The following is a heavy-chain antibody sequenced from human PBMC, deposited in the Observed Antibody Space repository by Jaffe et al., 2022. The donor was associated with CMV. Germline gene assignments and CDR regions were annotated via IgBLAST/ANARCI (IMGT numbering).Heavy chain of an antibody. Sequence: QVQLQESGPGLVKPSETLSLTCTVSGGSISSYYWSWIRQPPGKGLEWIGYIYYSGSTNYNPSLKSRVTISVDTSKNQFSLKLSSVTAADTAVYYCASGGYYYGSGKHPNWFDPWGQGTLVTVSS. D-gene: IGHD3-10*01. CDR1: GGSISSYY. CDR2: IYYSGST. V-gene: IGHV4-59*01. J-gene: IGHJ5*02. CDR3: ASGGYYYGSGKHPNWFDP.